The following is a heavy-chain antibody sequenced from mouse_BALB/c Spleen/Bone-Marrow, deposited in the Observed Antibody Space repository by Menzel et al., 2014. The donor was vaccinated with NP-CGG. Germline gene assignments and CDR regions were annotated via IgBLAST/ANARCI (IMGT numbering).Heavy chain of an antibody. CDR1: VYPFTDFP. CDR2: ISTYSGYT. Sequence: PRKDLGPALARPGVSVKILCKGTVYPFTDFPVHLVKKSHATILEWIGVISTYSGYTNYNQKFMGKAIMTANKTSSAGYMELARLTSEDSEIYYCAIGSLLGLSSFSFWCHGTLVTVS. J-gene: IGHJ3*01. V-gene: IGHV1S137*01. D-gene: IGHD2-2*01. CDR3: AIGSLLGLSSFSF.